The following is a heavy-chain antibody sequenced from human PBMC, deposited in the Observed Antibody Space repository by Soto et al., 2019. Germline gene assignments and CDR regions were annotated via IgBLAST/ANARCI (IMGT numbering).Heavy chain of an antibody. Sequence: HPGGSLRLSCAASGFTFSSYGMHWVRQAPGKGLEWVAVISYDGSNKYYADSVKGRFTISRDNSKNTPYLQMNSLRAEDTAVYYCAKVYLSLGDILTGYYKGSFDYWGQGTLVTVSS. J-gene: IGHJ4*02. CDR2: ISYDGSNK. CDR1: GFTFSSYG. V-gene: IGHV3-30*18. CDR3: AKVYLSLGDILTGYYKGSFDY. D-gene: IGHD3-9*01.